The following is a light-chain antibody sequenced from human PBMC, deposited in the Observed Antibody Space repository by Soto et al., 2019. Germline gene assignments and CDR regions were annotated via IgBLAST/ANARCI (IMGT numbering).Light chain of an antibody. J-gene: IGLJ2*01. Sequence: QSALTQPASVSGSPGQSITISCTGTSSDIGGYNYVSWYQQHPGKAPKLMIYEVSNQPSGVSNRFSGSKSGNTASLTISGLQAEDEADYYCSSYTSSSPVVFGGGTQLTVL. CDR1: SSDIGGYNY. V-gene: IGLV2-14*01. CDR3: SSYTSSSPVV. CDR2: EVS.